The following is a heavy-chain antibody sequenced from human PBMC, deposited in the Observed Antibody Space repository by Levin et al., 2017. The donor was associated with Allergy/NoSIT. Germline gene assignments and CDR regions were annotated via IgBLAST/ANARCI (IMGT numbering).Heavy chain of an antibody. CDR3: SRACRISGDAFDI. D-gene: IGHD2-15*01. Sequence: PGESLKISCTASGFTFGDYPMSWFRQAPGKGLEFLSYIRTKAYGGTTEYAASVKGRFTISRDNSESIAYLQMNSLEIEDTAVYYCSRACRISGDAFDIWGQGTRVTVSS. V-gene: IGHV3-49*03. CDR2: IRTKAYGGTT. J-gene: IGHJ3*02. CDR1: GFTFGDYP.